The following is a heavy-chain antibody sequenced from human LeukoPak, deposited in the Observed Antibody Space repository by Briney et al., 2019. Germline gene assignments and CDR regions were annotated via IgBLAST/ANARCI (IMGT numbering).Heavy chain of an antibody. J-gene: IGHJ4*02. D-gene: IGHD2/OR15-2a*01. CDR3: ATYPQNRH. CDR2: IKPNTDGGTA. V-gene: IGHV3-15*01. CDR1: KFTFSNAW. Sequence: GGSLRLSCSASKFTFSNAWMSWVRQAPGKGLEWLGRIKPNTDGGTAAYAAPVEDRFTISRDDLKGMLYLQMNSLKIEDTAVYYSATYPQNRHWGQGTLVTVSS.